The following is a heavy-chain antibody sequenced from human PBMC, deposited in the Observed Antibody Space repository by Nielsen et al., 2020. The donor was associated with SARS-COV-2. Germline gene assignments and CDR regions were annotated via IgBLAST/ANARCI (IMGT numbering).Heavy chain of an antibody. Sequence: SETLSLTCTVSGGSISSYYWSWIRQPPGKGLEWIGYIYYSGSTNYNPSLKSRVTISVVTSKNQFSLKLSSVTAADTAVYYCARDSSSSHFDYWGQGTLVTVSS. CDR3: ARDSSSSHFDY. V-gene: IGHV4-59*12. J-gene: IGHJ4*02. CDR1: GGSISSYY. D-gene: IGHD6-6*01. CDR2: IYYSGST.